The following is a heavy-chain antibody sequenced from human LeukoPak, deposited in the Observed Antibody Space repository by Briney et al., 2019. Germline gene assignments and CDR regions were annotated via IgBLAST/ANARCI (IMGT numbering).Heavy chain of an antibody. CDR1: GGSISSYY. V-gene: IGHV4-59*01. Sequence: SETLSLTCTVSGGSISSYYWGWIRQPPGKGLEWIGYIYYSGSTNYNPSLKSRVTISVDTSKNQFSLKLSSVTAADTAVYYCARSSYCSSTSCYGRPFDYWGQGTLVTVSS. J-gene: IGHJ4*02. D-gene: IGHD2-2*01. CDR2: IYYSGST. CDR3: ARSSYCSSTSCYGRPFDY.